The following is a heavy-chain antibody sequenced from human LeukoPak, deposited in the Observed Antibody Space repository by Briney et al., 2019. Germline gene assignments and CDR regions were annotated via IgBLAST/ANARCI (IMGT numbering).Heavy chain of an antibody. D-gene: IGHD3-10*01. Sequence: LRLSCAASGFTFSEYYLSCIRQPPGKWLEWIGSIYYSGSTYYNPSLKSPVTISVDTSKIQFSLKLSSVTGADTAVYYCARERITMVRGVKGAVDIWGQGTMVTVSS. J-gene: IGHJ3*02. CDR3: ARERITMVRGVKGAVDI. CDR2: IYYSGST. V-gene: IGHV4-38-2*02. CDR1: GFTFSEYY.